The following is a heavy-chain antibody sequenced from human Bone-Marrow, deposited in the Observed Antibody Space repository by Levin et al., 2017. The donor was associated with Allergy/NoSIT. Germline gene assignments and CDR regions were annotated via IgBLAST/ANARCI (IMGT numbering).Heavy chain of an antibody. CDR3: AHSPSLLPGVPGDNNGRFAV. V-gene: IGHV2-5*02. Sequence: KMSGPTLVKPTQTLTLTCTFSGFSLSTSGVGVSWIRQPPGKALEWLALIYWDDDLRYSPSLKTRLTITNDTSRNQVVLTMTNMVAEDPCTHFCAHSPSLLPGVPGDNNGRFAVWGQGTVVIVTS. D-gene: IGHD3-3*01. J-gene: IGHJ4*02. CDR1: GFSLSTSGVG. CDR2: IYWDDDL.